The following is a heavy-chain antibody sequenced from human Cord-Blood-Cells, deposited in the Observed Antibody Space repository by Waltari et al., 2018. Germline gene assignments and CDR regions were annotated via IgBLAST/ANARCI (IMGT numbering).Heavy chain of an antibody. CDR3: ARALRDDSSGYYGY. J-gene: IGHJ4*02. D-gene: IGHD3-22*01. V-gene: IGHV1-69*01. CDR1: GGTFSSYD. Sequence: QVQLVQSGAEVKKPGSSVKVSCKASGGTFSSYDISWVRQAPGQWLEWMGGIIPIFGTANYAQKFQGRVTITADESTSTAYMELSSLRSEDTAVYYCARALRDDSSGYYGYWGQGTLVTVSS. CDR2: IIPIFGTA.